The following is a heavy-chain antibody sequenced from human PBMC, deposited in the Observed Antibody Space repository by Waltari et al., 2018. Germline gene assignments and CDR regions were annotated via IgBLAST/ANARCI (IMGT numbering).Heavy chain of an antibody. CDR2: SIPSFGTA. Sequence: QVQLVQSGAEVKKPGSSVKVSCKASGGTFSSSAISWVRQAPGQGLEWLGVSIPSFGTANYAQKFQGRVTITTDESTSTAYMELSSLRSEDTAVYYCASWDYYGSGSYYNAPEYWGQGTLVTVSS. D-gene: IGHD3-10*01. V-gene: IGHV1-69*05. J-gene: IGHJ4*02. CDR3: ASWDYYGSGSYYNAPEY. CDR1: GGTFSSSA.